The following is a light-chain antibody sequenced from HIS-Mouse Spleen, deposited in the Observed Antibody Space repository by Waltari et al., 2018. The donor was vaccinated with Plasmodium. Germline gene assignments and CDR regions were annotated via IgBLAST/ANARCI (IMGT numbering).Light chain of an antibody. V-gene: IGLV2-8*01. Sequence: QSALTQPPSASGSPGQSVTISCTGTSSDVGGYNYVPWYQQHPGKAPKLMIYEVSKRPSGVPDRFSGSKSGNTASLTVSGLQAEDEADYYSSSYAGSNNYVFGTGTKVTVL. CDR1: SSDVGGYNY. CDR2: EVS. J-gene: IGLJ1*01. CDR3: SSYAGSNNYV.